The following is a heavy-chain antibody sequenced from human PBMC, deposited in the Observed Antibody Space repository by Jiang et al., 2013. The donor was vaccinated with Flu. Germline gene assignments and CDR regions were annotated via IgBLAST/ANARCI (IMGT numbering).Heavy chain of an antibody. V-gene: IGHV1-24*01. J-gene: IGHJ3*02. CDR1: GYTLTELS. Sequence: ESGAEVKKPGASVKVSCKVSGYTLTELSMHWVRQAPGKGLEWVGGFDPEDGETIYAQKFQGRVTMTEDTSTDTAYMELSSLRSEDTAVYYCATEVYGEALRHGAFDIWGQGTMVTVSS. CDR3: ATEVYGEALRHGAFDI. D-gene: IGHD4-17*01. CDR2: FDPEDGET.